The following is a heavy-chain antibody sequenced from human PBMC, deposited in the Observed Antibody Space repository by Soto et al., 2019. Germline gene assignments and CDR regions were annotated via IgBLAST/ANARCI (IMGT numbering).Heavy chain of an antibody. V-gene: IGHV3-48*03. D-gene: IGHD4-17*01. J-gene: IGHJ4*02. CDR1: GFTFSSFE. Sequence: EVQLVESGGGLVQPGGSLRLSCADSGFTFSSFEMSWVRQAPGKGLEWLSYISSSGTTIYYADSIKGRFTISRDNAKNSLSLQMRGLRADDTATYFCARTPYGDYSDYWGPGTLVTVSS. CDR3: ARTPYGDYSDY. CDR2: ISSSGTTI.